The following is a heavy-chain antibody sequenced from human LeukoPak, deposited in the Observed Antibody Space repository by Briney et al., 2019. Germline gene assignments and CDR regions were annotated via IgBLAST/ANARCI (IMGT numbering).Heavy chain of an antibody. CDR1: GFTLSGYW. CDR2: INRDGGQR. CDR3: ARDISPDDYFDSHKCYYDAFDI. Sequence: GGSLRLSCAASGFTLSGYWMTWVRQGPGKGLEWVANINRDGGQRSYVDSVKGRFAISRDNAKNSPYLQMSSLKTEDTAVYYCARDISPDDYFDSHKCYYDAFDIWGQGTLVTVSS. D-gene: IGHD3-22*01. J-gene: IGHJ3*02. V-gene: IGHV3-7*04.